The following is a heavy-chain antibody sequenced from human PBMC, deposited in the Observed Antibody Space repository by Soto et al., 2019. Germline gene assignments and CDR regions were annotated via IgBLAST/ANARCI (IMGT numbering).Heavy chain of an antibody. CDR3: ARVPMGVDYYGMDV. V-gene: IGHV3-53*05. Sequence: GGSLRLSCAASGFGVSNNYMSWVRQAPGKGLEWVSAINSGGNTYYADSVKGRFTISRDNSKNTLYLQMNSLRAEDTAVYYCARVPMGVDYYGMDVWGQGTTVTVSS. D-gene: IGHD2-15*01. J-gene: IGHJ6*02. CDR1: GFGVSNNY. CDR2: INSGGNT.